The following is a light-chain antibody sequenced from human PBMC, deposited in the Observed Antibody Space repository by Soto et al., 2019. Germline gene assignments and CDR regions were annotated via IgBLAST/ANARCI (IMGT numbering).Light chain of an antibody. Sequence: EIVMTQSPGTLSVSPGERVTLSCRASQSVNTKLAWYQQKVGQAPRLLIYGASTRATGISARFSGSGSGTEFPLTISSLQSEDFAVYYCQQYKNWPPITFGQGTRLDI. CDR1: QSVNTK. CDR2: GAS. CDR3: QQYKNWPPIT. V-gene: IGKV3-15*01. J-gene: IGKJ5*01.